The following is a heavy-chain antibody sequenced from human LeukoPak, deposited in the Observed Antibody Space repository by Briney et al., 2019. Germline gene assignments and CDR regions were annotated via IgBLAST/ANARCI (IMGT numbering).Heavy chain of an antibody. CDR3: ARAGQRPPLYYYYYMDV. CDR1: GGSISSYY. V-gene: IGHV4-59*01. J-gene: IGHJ6*03. Sequence: SETLSLTCTVSGGSISSYYWSWIRQPPGKGLEWIGYIYYSGSTNYNPSLKSRVTISVDTSKNQFSLKLSSVTAADTAVYYCARAGQRPPLYYYYYMDVWGKGTTVTVSS. CDR2: IYYSGST. D-gene: IGHD1-14*01.